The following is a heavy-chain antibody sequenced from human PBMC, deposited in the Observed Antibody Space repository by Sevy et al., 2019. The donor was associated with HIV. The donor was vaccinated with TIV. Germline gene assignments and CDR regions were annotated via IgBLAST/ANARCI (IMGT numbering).Heavy chain of an antibody. V-gene: IGHV3-74*01. J-gene: IGHJ6*02. CDR1: GFTFSNYW. CDR3: GRQYYYGSGRIFYYGMDV. D-gene: IGHD3-10*01. Sequence: GGSLRLSCAASGFTFSNYWMHWVRQDPGKGLVWVSRIDSDDGSTDYADSVKGRFTISRDNAKSTLFLQMISLRAEDTAVYYCGRQYYYGSGRIFYYGMDVWGQGTTVTVSS. CDR2: IDSDDGST.